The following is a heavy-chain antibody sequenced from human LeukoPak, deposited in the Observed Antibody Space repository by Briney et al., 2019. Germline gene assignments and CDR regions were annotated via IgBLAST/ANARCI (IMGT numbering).Heavy chain of an antibody. CDR2: IYYTGTT. J-gene: IGHJ4*02. D-gene: IGHD5-18*01. Sequence: ETLSLTCTVSNGSISSFYWTWIRQPPGKGLEWIGYIYYTGTTDYNPSLKSRVTISVDTSKNQFSLKLSSVTAADTAVYYCARGYGRYFDYWGQGTLVTVSS. CDR3: ARGYGRYFDY. V-gene: IGHV4-59*01. CDR1: NGSISSFY.